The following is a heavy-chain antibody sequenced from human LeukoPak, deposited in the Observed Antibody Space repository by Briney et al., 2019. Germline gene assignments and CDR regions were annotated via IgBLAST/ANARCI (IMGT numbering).Heavy chain of an antibody. CDR2: IIPIFGTA. D-gene: IGHD5-12*01. CDR1: GGTFSSYA. CDR3: ARTGPGYSGHAGMDV. Sequence: SSPTLFSPASGGTFSSYAISCLHHAPRPRLDFMQGIIPIFGTANYAQKFQGRDTITADESTSTAYMELSSLRSEDTAVYYCARTGPGYSGHAGMDVWGKGTTVTVSS. J-gene: IGHJ6*04. V-gene: IGHV1-69*13.